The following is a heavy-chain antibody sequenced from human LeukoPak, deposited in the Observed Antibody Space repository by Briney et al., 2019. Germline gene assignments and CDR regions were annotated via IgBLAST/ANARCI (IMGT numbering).Heavy chain of an antibody. D-gene: IGHD2-15*01. Sequence: ASVKVSCKASGYTFTSFDINWVRQATGQGLAWMGWISAYNGNTNYAQKFQGRVTMTTDTSTSTAYMELRSLRSDDTAVYYCARVGGYCSGGSCYDYWGQGTLVTVSS. V-gene: IGHV1-18*01. CDR3: ARVGGYCSGGSCYDY. J-gene: IGHJ4*02. CDR1: GYTFTSFD. CDR2: ISAYNGNT.